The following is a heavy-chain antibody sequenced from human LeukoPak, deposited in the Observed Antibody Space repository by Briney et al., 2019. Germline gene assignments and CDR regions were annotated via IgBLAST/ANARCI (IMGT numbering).Heavy chain of an antibody. V-gene: IGHV3-7*05. D-gene: IGHD6-19*01. CDR1: GFTFSSYW. Sequence: PGGSLRLSCAASGFTFSSYWISWVRQAPGKGLEWVANIKQDGSEKYYVDSVKGRFSISRDNAKNSLYLQMNSLRAEDTAVYWAVAGTTYWGQGTLVTVSS. J-gene: IGHJ4*02. CDR2: IKQDGSEK. CDR3: VAGTTY.